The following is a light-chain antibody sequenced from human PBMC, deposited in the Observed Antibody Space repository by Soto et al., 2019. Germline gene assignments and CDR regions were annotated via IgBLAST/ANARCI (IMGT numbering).Light chain of an antibody. Sequence: QLVLTQPASVSGSPGQSITLSCTRASSGVENYNLVSWYQHHPGKAPKLIIYEGSQRPSGVSDRFSGSKSGNTASLTISGLQAEDEADYYCSSYAGAVVFGGGTKLTVL. V-gene: IGLV2-23*01. J-gene: IGLJ2*01. CDR2: EGS. CDR3: SSYAGAVV. CDR1: SSGVENYNL.